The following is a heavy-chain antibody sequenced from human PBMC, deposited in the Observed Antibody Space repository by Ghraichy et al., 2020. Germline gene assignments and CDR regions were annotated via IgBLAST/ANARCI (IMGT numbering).Heavy chain of an antibody. D-gene: IGHD7-27*01. CDR2: TYYRSKWYN. Sequence: SQTLSLTCAISGDSVSSNSAAWNWIRQSPSRGLEWLGRTYYRSKWYNDYAVSVKSRITINPDTSKNQFSLQLNSVTPEDTAVYYCARDSPTGVGNNYYYYYYMDVWGKGTTVTVSS. CDR1: GDSVSSNSAA. V-gene: IGHV6-1*01. CDR3: ARDSPTGVGNNYYYYYYMDV. J-gene: IGHJ6*03.